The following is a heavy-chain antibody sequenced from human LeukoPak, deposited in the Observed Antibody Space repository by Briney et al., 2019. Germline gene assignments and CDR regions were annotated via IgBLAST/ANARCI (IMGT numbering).Heavy chain of an antibody. CDR1: GYTFTRYY. CDR3: ARGRDLDCSSTSCSMFDY. V-gene: IGHV1-2*02. D-gene: IGHD2-2*01. J-gene: IGHJ4*02. Sequence: ASVKVSCKASGYTFTRYYMHWVRQAPGQGLEWMGWINPDSGGTNYAQKFQGRVTMTRDTSINTAYMELSTLTSDDTAVYYCARGRDLDCSSTSCSMFDYWGQGTLVTVSS. CDR2: INPDSGGT.